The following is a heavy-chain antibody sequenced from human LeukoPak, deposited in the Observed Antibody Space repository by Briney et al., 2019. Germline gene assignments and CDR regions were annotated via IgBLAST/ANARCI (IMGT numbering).Heavy chain of an antibody. V-gene: IGHV3-9*01. D-gene: IGHD4-17*01. CDR3: AKGVHYGDYEGFDY. CDR2: ISWNSGSI. Sequence: GRSLRLSCAASGFTFDDYAMHWVRQASGKGLEWVSGISWNSGSIGYADSVKGRFTISRDNAKNSLYLQMNSLRAEDTALYYCAKGVHYGDYEGFDYWGQGTLVTVSS. CDR1: GFTFDDYA. J-gene: IGHJ4*02.